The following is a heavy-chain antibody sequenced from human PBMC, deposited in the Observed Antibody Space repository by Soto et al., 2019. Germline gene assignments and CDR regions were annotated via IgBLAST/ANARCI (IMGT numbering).Heavy chain of an antibody. D-gene: IGHD3-22*01. CDR2: MNPNSGNT. Sequence: ASVKVSCKASGYTFTSYDINWVRQATGQGLEWMGWMNPNSGNTGYAQKFQGRVTMTRNTSISTAYMELSSLRSEDTAVYYCARGLRDSSGKEYFQQWGQGTTVTVSS. J-gene: IGHJ1*01. CDR1: GYTFTSYD. CDR3: ARGLRDSSGKEYFQQ. V-gene: IGHV1-8*01.